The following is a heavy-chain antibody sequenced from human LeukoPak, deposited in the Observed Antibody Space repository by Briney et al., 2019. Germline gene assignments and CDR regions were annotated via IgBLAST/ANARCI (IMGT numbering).Heavy chain of an antibody. Sequence: GGSLRLSCAASGFTFSSYWMYWVRQAPGKGLEWVASIKQDESEKYYGDSVKGRFTTSRDNAKNSLSLQLNSLRVEDTAVYYCARGHYDVLAASYKWTPDYWGQGTLVTVSS. J-gene: IGHJ4*02. CDR1: GFTFSSYW. CDR2: IKQDESEK. V-gene: IGHV3-7*01. D-gene: IGHD3-9*01. CDR3: ARGHYDVLAASYKWTPDY.